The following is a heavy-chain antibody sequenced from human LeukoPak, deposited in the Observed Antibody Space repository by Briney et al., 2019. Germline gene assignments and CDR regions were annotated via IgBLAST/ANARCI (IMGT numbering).Heavy chain of an antibody. CDR1: GASISSSAR. CDR2: VYHGGST. Sequence: PSGTLSLTCAVSGASISSSARWSWVRQFPGKGLEWIGEVYHGGSTNYNPSLKSRVTIPLDNSNNHFSLRLSSVTAADTARYYCARRGYSGYEAYFDYWGQGTLVTVSS. V-gene: IGHV4-4*02. D-gene: IGHD5-12*01. CDR3: ARRGYSGYEAYFDY. J-gene: IGHJ4*02.